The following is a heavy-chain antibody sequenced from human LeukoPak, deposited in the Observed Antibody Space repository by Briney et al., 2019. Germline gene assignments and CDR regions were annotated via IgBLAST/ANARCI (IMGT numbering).Heavy chain of an antibody. J-gene: IGHJ4*02. CDR3: ARVSKSAVAGTWAKYYFDY. CDR2: INHSGST. V-gene: IGHV4-34*01. D-gene: IGHD6-19*01. Sequence: PSETLSLTCAVYGGSSSGYYWSWIRQPPGKGLEWIGEINHSGSTNYNPSLKSRVTISVDTSKNQFSLKLSSVTAADTAVYYCARVSKSAVAGTWAKYYFDYWGQGTLVTVSS. CDR1: GGSSSGYY.